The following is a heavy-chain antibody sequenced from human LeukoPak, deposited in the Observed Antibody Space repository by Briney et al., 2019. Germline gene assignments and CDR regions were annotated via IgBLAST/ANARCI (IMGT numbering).Heavy chain of an antibody. CDR3: AKGSCSSTTCLKTD. CDR1: GFTFSSYA. D-gene: IGHD2-2*01. J-gene: IGHJ4*02. CDR2: ISYDGIDK. V-gene: IGHV3-30*18. Sequence: GRSLRLSCAASGFTFSSYAMHWVRQTPGKGLEWGAVISYDGIDKYYADSVKGRFTISRDNSKNTLYLQMNSLKSEDTAVYYCAKGSCSSTTCLKTDWGQGAPVTVSS.